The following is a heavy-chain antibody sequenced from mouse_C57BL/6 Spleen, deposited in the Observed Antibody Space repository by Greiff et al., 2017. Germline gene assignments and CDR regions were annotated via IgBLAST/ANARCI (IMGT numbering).Heavy chain of an antibody. Sequence: QVQLQQPGAELVKPGASVKMSCTASGYTFTSYWITWVKQRPGQGLEWIGDIYPGSGSTNYNEKFKSKATLTVDTSSSPAYMQLSSLTSEDSAVYYCERSYGYGQAWFAYWGQGTLVTVSA. D-gene: IGHD2-2*01. CDR3: ERSYGYGQAWFAY. CDR1: GYTFTSYW. CDR2: IYPGSGST. J-gene: IGHJ3*01. V-gene: IGHV1-55*01.